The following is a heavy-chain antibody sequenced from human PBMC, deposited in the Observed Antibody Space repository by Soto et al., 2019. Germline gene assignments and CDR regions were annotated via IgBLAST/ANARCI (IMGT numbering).Heavy chain of an antibody. CDR2: ISSSSSTI. D-gene: IGHD5-12*01. CDR3: ARDQWRGYENYYYGMDV. V-gene: IGHV3-48*02. CDR1: GFTFSSYS. J-gene: IGHJ6*02. Sequence: HPGGSLRLSCAASGFTFSSYSMNWVRQAPGKGLEWVSYISSSSSTIYYADSVKGRFTISRDNAKNSLYLQMNSLRDEDTAVYYCARDQWRGYENYYYGMDVWGQGTTVTVSS.